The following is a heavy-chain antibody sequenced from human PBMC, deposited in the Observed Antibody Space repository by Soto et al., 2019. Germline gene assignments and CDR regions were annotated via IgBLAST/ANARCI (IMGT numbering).Heavy chain of an antibody. D-gene: IGHD2-8*02. CDR1: GGSFSGYY. CDR2: INHSGST. J-gene: IGHJ4*02. Sequence: PSETLSLTCAVYGGSFSGYYWTWIRQPPGTGLEWIGEINHSGSTNYNPSLKSRVTISVDTSKNQFSLKLTSVTAADTAVYYCARDKITGHFDYWGQGTLVTV. V-gene: IGHV4-34*01. CDR3: ARDKITGHFDY.